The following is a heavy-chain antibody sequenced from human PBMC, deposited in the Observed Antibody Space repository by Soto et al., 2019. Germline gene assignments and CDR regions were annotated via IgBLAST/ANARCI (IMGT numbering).Heavy chain of an antibody. CDR3: ARGEDAFFYYGLDV. CDR1: GGSITSSY. J-gene: IGHJ6*02. V-gene: IGHV4-59*01. CDR2: IYDTGISGYTPST. Sequence: SETLSLTCTVSGGSITSSYWSWTRRPPEKGLEWIAYIYDTGISGYTPSTSYNPSLKSRVTMSVDTSKSQFSLKLTSVTAADTAVYYCARGEDAFFYYGLDVWGQGITVTVSS.